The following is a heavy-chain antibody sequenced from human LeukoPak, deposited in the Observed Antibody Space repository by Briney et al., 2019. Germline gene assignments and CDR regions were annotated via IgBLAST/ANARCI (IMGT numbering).Heavy chain of an antibody. D-gene: IGHD5-24*01. CDR1: GFTFSTHW. Sequence: GGSLRLSCAGSGFTFSTHWMHWVRQAPGKGLEWVAVISYDGSNKYYADSVKGRFTISRDNSKNTLYLQMNSLRAEDTAVYYCARDPTNPREEDGYNPYYFDYWGQGTLVTVSS. CDR2: ISYDGSNK. J-gene: IGHJ4*02. V-gene: IGHV3-30-3*01. CDR3: ARDPTNPREEDGYNPYYFDY.